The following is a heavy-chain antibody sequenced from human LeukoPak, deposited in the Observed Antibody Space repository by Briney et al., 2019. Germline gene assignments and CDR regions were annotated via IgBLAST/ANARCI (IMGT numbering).Heavy chain of an antibody. CDR1: GGTFSSYA. Sequence: SVKVSCKASGGTFSSYAISWVRQAPGQGLEWMGGIIPIFGTANYAQKFQGRVTITTDESTSTAYMELSSLRSEDTAVYYCARGGIQLLVSWFDPWGQGTQVTVSS. J-gene: IGHJ5*02. D-gene: IGHD6-13*01. CDR3: ARGGIQLLVSWFDP. CDR2: IIPIFGTA. V-gene: IGHV1-69*05.